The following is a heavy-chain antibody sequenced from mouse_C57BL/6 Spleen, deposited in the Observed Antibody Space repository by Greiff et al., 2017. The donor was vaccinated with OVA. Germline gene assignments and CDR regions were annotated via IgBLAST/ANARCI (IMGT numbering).Heavy chain of an antibody. V-gene: IGHV5-17*01. Sequence: DVKLVESGGGLVKPGGSLKLSCAASGFTFSDYGMHWVRQAPEKGLEWVAYISSGSSTIYYADTVKGRFTISRDNAKNTLFLQMTSLRSEDTAMDYCARGSVFDYWGQGTTLTVSS. CDR2: ISSGSSTI. CDR3: ARGSVFDY. CDR1: GFTFSDYG. D-gene: IGHD1-1*01. J-gene: IGHJ2*01.